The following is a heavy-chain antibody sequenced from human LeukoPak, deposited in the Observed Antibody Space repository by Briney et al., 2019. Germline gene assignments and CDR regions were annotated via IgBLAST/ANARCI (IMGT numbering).Heavy chain of an antibody. CDR3: ARGASYSNYRGLWDY. CDR1: GYTFTGYY. V-gene: IGHV1-2*03. CDR2: INPNSGGT. J-gene: IGHJ4*02. D-gene: IGHD4-11*01. Sequence: LVASVKVSCKASGYTFTGYYVHWVRQAPGQGLEWMGWINPNSGGTNYAQKFQGRVTMTRDTSISTAYMELSRLRSDDTAVYYCARGASYSNYRGLWDYWGQGTLVTVSS.